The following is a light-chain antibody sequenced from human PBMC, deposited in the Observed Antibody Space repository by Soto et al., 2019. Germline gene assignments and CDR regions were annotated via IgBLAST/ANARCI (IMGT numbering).Light chain of an antibody. CDR3: QQRSNWPPT. CDR1: QSLSTSY. V-gene: IGKV3D-20*02. J-gene: IGKJ1*01. CDR2: GAS. Sequence: IVLTQSPCTLSLSPGETATLSCRASQSLSTSYLAWYQQKPGLAPRLLIYGASSRATGIPDRFSGSGSGTDFTLTISSLEPEDFAVYYCQQRSNWPPTFGQGTKVDIK.